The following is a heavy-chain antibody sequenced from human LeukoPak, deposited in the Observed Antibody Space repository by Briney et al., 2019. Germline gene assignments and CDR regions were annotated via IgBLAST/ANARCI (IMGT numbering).Heavy chain of an antibody. D-gene: IGHD3-16*02. V-gene: IGHV3-69-1*01. CDR1: GFTFSDYY. CDR2: ITSTATT. Sequence: GGSLRLSCAASGFTFSDYYMTWIRQAPGKGLEWVSYITSTATTYYADSVRGRVTISRDNSRNTLYLQMNSLRAEDTAVYYCARDLATRQRTGLYDSWGQGALVTVSS. J-gene: IGHJ4*02. CDR3: ARDLATRQRTGLYDS.